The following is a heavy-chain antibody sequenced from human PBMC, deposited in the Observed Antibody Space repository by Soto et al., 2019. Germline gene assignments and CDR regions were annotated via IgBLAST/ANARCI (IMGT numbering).Heavy chain of an antibody. CDR2: ANPSGGHT. Sequence: QVQLMQSGAEVKKPGASVKVSCKASGDTFTDYYIHWVRQAPGQGLEWMGTANPSGGHTTYAQHCLGRVTMTRDTSTSTLYMELTSLTSDDTAIYYCARGGHVVVVTAALDYWGQGTLVTVSS. D-gene: IGHD2-21*02. CDR3: ARGGHVVVVTAALDY. CDR1: GDTFTDYY. V-gene: IGHV1-46*01. J-gene: IGHJ4*02.